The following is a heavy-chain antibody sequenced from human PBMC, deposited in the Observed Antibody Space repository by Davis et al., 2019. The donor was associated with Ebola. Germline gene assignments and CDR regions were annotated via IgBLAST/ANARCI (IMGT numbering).Heavy chain of an antibody. Sequence: SLSLSCAASAFTFSSYGMHWVRQAPGKGLEWVSGISWNSGSIGYADSVKGRFTISRDNAKNSLYLQMNSLRAEDAALYYCAKDKQPHYYDSSVYFDYWGQGTLVTVSS. CDR3: AKDKQPHYYDSSVYFDY. V-gene: IGHV3-9*01. CDR2: ISWNSGSI. CDR1: AFTFSSYG. J-gene: IGHJ4*02. D-gene: IGHD3-22*01.